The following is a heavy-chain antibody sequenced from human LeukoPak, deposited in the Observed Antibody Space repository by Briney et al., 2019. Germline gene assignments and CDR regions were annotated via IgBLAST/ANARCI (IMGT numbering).Heavy chain of an antibody. CDR1: GLTVSSNY. D-gene: IGHD3-3*01. J-gene: IGHJ3*02. CDR2: IKSKTDGGTT. V-gene: IGHV3-15*01. Sequence: PGGSLRLSCAASGLTVSSNYMSWVRQAPGKGLEWVGRIKSKTDGGTTDYAAPVKGRFTISRDDSKNTLYLQMNSLKTEDTAVYYCTTDMETDAFDIWGQGTMVTVS. CDR3: TTDMETDAFDI.